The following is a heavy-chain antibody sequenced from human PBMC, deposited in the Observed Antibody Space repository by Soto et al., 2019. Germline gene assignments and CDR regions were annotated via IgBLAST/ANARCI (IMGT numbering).Heavy chain of an antibody. CDR1: GFTFSSYA. CDR2: ISYDGSNK. V-gene: IGHV3-30-3*01. Sequence: QVQLVESGGGVVQPGRSLRLSCAASGFTFSSYAMHWVRQAPGKGLEWVADISYDGSNKYYADSVKGRFTISRDNANNPLYLQLNSLRGEETAVYYCARDQGGGVYAMPAVGNFDYWGQSTLVTVSS. D-gene: IGHD2-8*01. J-gene: IGHJ4*02. CDR3: ARDQGGGVYAMPAVGNFDY.